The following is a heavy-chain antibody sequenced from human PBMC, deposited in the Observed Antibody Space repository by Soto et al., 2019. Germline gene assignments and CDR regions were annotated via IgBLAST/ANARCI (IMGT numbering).Heavy chain of an antibody. D-gene: IGHD3-10*01. V-gene: IGHV1-69*02. CDR1: GDTFSFYS. Sequence: ASVKVSCKASGDTFSFYSINWVRQAPGLGLEWMGRVNPILSMSNYAQRFQGRDTMTADKSTSTAYMELSGLRSEDTAMYYCATSYGSGYRGFDYWGQGALVTVSS. CDR3: ATSYGSGYRGFDY. J-gene: IGHJ4*02. CDR2: VNPILSMS.